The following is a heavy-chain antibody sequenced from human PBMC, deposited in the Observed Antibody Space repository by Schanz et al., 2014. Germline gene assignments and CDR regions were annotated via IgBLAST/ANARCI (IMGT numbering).Heavy chain of an antibody. CDR2: ISGSGGNT. CDR1: GFTFSAYA. J-gene: IGHJ4*02. V-gene: IGHV3-23*01. Sequence: EVQLLESGGGLVQPGGSLRLSCAASGFTFSAYAMTWVRQIPGKGLEWVSIISGSGGNTYYADAVRGRFTISRDNSKTTVYLQMNSLRAEDTAVYYCAKDAENTAMITDYFDYWGQGTLXTVSS. D-gene: IGHD5-18*01. CDR3: AKDAENTAMITDYFDY.